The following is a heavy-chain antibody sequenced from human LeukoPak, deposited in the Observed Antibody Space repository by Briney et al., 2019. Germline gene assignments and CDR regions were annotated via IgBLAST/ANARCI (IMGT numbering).Heavy chain of an antibody. CDR1: GFTFSSYS. V-gene: IGHV3-21*01. J-gene: IGHJ4*02. CDR3: ARDSSGWYVFDY. D-gene: IGHD6-19*01. CDR2: ISSSSSYI. Sequence: GGSLRLSCAASGFTFSSYSMNWVRQAPGRGLEWVSSISSSSSYIYYADSVKGRFTISRDNAKNSLYLQMNSLRAEDTAVYYCARDSSGWYVFDYWGQGTLVTVSS.